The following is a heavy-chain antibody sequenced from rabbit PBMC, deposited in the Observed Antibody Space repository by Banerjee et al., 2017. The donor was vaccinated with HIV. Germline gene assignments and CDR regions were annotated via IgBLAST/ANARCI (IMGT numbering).Heavy chain of an antibody. CDR3: ARANGWYTDFTL. V-gene: IGHV1S45*01. J-gene: IGHJ4*01. CDR1: GIDFSSYYY. Sequence: QQQLEESRGGLVKPGGTLTLTCKASGIDFSSYYYMCWVRQAPGKGLEWIGYINTDSGNTYYASWAKGRFTISKTSSTTVTLQMTSLTAADTATYFCARANGWYTDFTLWGPGTLVTVS. CDR2: INTDSGNT. D-gene: IGHD6-1*01.